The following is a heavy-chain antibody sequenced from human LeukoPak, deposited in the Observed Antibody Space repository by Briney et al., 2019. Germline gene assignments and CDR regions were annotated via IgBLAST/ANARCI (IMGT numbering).Heavy chain of an antibody. CDR1: GFAFDDYA. Sequence: GGSLRLSCAASGFAFDDYAMHWVRQAPGKGLEWVSVISGDGRNTYYADSVKGRFTISRDNSKNTLYLQMNSLRAEDTAVYYCARFKLVVSSGWYYFDYWGQGTLVTVSS. CDR2: ISGDGRNT. J-gene: IGHJ4*02. V-gene: IGHV3-43*02. CDR3: ARFKLVVSSGWYYFDY. D-gene: IGHD6-19*01.